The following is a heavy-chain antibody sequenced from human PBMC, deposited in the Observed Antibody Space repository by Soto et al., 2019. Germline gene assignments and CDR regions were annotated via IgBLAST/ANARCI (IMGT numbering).Heavy chain of an antibody. D-gene: IGHD3-16*02. V-gene: IGHV1-3*01. CDR3: ARALGDYIWGSYRLDAFDI. J-gene: IGHJ3*02. CDR1: GYTFTSYA. CDR2: INAGNGNT. Sequence: ASVKVSCKASGYTFTSYAMHWVRQAPGQRLEWMGWINAGNGNTKYSQKFQGRVTITRDTSASTAYMELSSLRSEDTAVYYCARALGDYIWGSYRLDAFDIWGQGTMVTVSS.